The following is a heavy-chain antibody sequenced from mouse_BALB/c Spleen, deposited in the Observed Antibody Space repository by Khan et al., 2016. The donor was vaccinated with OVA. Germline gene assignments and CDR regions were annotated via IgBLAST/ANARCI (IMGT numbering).Heavy chain of an antibody. CDR3: ARRTTGYTMDS. CDR1: GYTFTSNT. V-gene: IGHV1-4*01. J-gene: IGHJ4*01. CDR2: INPRSGYT. Sequence: QVQLKQSGAELARPGASVRMSCKASGYTFTSNTMHWIKQRPGQGLEWIGYINPRSGYTTYNQNFKDKATLTADKSSSTAYMQLSSLTSEDSAVYYCARRTTGYTMDSRGQGTSVTVSS. D-gene: IGHD2-14*01.